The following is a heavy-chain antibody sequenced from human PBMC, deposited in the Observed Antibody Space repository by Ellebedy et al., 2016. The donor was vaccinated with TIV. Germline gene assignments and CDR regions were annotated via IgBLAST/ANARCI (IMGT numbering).Heavy chain of an antibody. V-gene: IGHV4-34*01. CDR1: GGSIRNYY. J-gene: IGHJ4*02. Sequence: MPSETLSLTCTVSGGSIRNYYCTWIRQPPGKGLEWIGEINHSGSTNYNPSLKSRVTISVDTSKNQFSLKLNSVTAADTAVYYCARKLPWFGEPSPFDYWGQGTLVTVSS. D-gene: IGHD3-10*01. CDR2: INHSGST. CDR3: ARKLPWFGEPSPFDY.